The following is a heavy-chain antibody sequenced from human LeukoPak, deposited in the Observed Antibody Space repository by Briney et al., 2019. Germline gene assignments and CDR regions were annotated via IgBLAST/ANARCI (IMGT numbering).Heavy chain of an antibody. CDR2: IYYSGST. CDR3: ARGIIAAAEDIIDY. Sequence: SETLSLTCTVSGGSISSSSYYWGWIRQPPGKGLEWIGSIYYSGSTYYNPSLKSRVTISVDTSKNPFSLKLSSVTAADTAVYYCARGIIAAAEDIIDYWGQGTLVTVSS. CDR1: GGSISSSSYY. D-gene: IGHD6-13*01. V-gene: IGHV4-39*07. J-gene: IGHJ4*02.